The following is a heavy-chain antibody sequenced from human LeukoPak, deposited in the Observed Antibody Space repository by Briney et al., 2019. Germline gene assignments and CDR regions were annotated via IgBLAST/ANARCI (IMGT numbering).Heavy chain of an antibody. CDR1: GFIFSSYS. J-gene: IGHJ4*02. CDR2: ISSSSTYI. Sequence: GGSLRLSCTASGFIFSSYSMNWVRQAPGKGLEWVSSISSSSTYIYYTDSMKGRFTISRDNAKNSLYLQMNSLGAEDTAVYYCARDSTRFDYWGQGTLVTVSS. CDR3: ARDSTRFDY. V-gene: IGHV3-21*01.